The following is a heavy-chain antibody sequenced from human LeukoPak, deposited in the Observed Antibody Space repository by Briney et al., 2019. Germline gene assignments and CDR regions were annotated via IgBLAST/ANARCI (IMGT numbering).Heavy chain of an antibody. V-gene: IGHV3-21*05. CDR2: ISTGTYI. CDR1: GFTFSRFV. Sequence: GGSLRLSCVASGFTFSRFVMNWVRQAPGKGLEWTSHISTGTYIAYTDSVKGRFTISRDNAKNSLFLQMNSLRAEDTAVYYCAKGGWYKFDYWGQGTLVTVSS. CDR3: AKGGWYKFDY. D-gene: IGHD6-19*01. J-gene: IGHJ4*02.